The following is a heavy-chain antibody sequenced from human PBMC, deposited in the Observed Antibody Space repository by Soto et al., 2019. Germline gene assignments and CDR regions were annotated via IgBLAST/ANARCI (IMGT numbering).Heavy chain of an antibody. J-gene: IGHJ5*02. Sequence: SVKVSCKASGGTFSSYAISWVRQAAGQGLEWMGGIIPIFGTANYAQKFQGRVTITADESTSTAYMELSSLRCEDTAVYYCARQRGGYDFDWFDPWGQGTLVTV. D-gene: IGHD5-12*01. CDR3: ARQRGGYDFDWFDP. CDR2: IIPIFGTA. CDR1: GGTFSSYA. V-gene: IGHV1-69*13.